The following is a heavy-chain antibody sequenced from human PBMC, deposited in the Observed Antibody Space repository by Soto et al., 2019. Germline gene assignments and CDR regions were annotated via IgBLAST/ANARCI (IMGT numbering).Heavy chain of an antibody. V-gene: IGHV1-46*01. J-gene: IGHJ4*02. D-gene: IGHD2-21*01. Sequence: ASVKVSCKASGYTFTTYNMHWVRQAPGQGPEWMGVINPSDGTTSLAQGFQGRVTMTRDTSTSTAYMELRGLRSDDTAIYYCARGAIVLALADKHYFEYWGQGTLVTVSS. CDR2: INPSDGTT. CDR3: ARGAIVLALADKHYFEY. CDR1: GYTFTTYN.